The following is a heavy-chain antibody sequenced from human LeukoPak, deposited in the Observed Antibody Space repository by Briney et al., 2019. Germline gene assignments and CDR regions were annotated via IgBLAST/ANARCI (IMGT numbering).Heavy chain of an antibody. CDR1: GHTSTGQY. V-gene: IGHV1-2*02. Sequence: ASVKVSCKASGHTSTGQYIHWVRQAPGQGLEWMGWINPNSGGTNYAQKFQGRVTMTRDTSISTAYMELSRLRSDDTAVYYCARVYHYYYYYMDVWGKGTTVTVSS. CDR3: ARVYHYYYYYMDV. J-gene: IGHJ6*03. CDR2: INPNSGGT.